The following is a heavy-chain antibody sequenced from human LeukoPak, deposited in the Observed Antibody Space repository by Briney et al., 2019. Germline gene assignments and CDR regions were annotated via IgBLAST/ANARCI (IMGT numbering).Heavy chain of an antibody. D-gene: IGHD3-3*01. CDR1: GGSISSYY. Sequence: SETLSLTCTVSGGSISSYYWSWIRQPPGKGLEWIGEINHSGSTNYNPSLKSRVTISVDTSKNQFSLKLSSVTAADTAVYYCARELASYDFWSGHLGYFDYWGQGTLVTVSS. CDR3: ARELASYDFWSGHLGYFDY. J-gene: IGHJ4*02. CDR2: INHSGST. V-gene: IGHV4-34*01.